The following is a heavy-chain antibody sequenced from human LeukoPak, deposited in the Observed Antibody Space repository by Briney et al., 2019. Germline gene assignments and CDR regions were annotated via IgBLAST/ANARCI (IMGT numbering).Heavy chain of an antibody. D-gene: IGHD2-2*01. J-gene: IGHJ6*02. Sequence: SETLSLTCTVSGGSISSYYWSWIRQPAGKGLEWIGRIYTSGRTNYNPSLKSPVTMSVDTSKNQFSLKLSSVTAADTAVYYCARDGGYCSSTSCSPLYGMDVWGQGTTVTVSS. CDR3: ARDGGYCSSTSCSPLYGMDV. V-gene: IGHV4-4*07. CDR2: IYTSGRT. CDR1: GGSISSYY.